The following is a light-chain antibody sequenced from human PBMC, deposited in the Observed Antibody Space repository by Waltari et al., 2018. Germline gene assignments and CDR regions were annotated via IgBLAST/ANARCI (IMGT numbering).Light chain of an antibody. CDR1: SSDVGGYNY. CDR3: CSYTTSSTLDVV. J-gene: IGLJ2*01. V-gene: IGLV2-14*03. CDR2: DVS. Sequence: QSALTQPASVSGSPGQSITISCTGTSSDVGGYNYVSWYQQYPGKAPILITLDVSNRPSGVSNRFSVSKSGNTASLTISGLQAEDEADYYCCSYTTSSTLDVVFGGGTKVTVL.